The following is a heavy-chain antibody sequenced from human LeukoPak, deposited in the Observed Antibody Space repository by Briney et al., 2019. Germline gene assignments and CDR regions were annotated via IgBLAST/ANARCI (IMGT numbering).Heavy chain of an antibody. CDR1: GGSITTYY. J-gene: IGHJ3*02. V-gene: IGHV4-59*08. CDR2: IHYSEST. D-gene: IGHD3-10*01. Sequence: SETLSLTCTVSGGSITTYYWSWIRQPPGKGLEWIGYIHYSESTKYNPSLKSRVTMSVDTSKNQFSLKLSSVTAADTAVYYCASRSGSFSDALDIWGQGTLVTVSS. CDR3: ASRSGSFSDALDI.